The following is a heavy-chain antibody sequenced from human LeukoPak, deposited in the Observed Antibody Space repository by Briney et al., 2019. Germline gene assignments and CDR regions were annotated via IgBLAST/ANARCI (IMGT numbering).Heavy chain of an antibody. CDR3: VLAEY. V-gene: IGHV3-23*01. J-gene: IGHJ4*02. CDR1: GFTFSNYA. Sequence: GGSLRLSCAASGFTFSNYAMSWVRQASGKGLEWVSVISNSGGSTHYADSVKGRFTISRDNSKNMLYLQMNSLRAEDTAIYYCVLAEYWGQGTLVTVSS. CDR2: ISNSGGST. D-gene: IGHD3-3*02.